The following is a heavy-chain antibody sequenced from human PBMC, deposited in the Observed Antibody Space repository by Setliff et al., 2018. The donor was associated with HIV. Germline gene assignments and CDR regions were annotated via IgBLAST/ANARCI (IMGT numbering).Heavy chain of an antibody. D-gene: IGHD2-21*02. V-gene: IGHV4-59*08. CDR2: IYKSGTT. CDR1: GGSISSYY. CDR3: GRLSETAMASFDS. Sequence: ETLSLTCTVSGGSISSYYWSWIRQPPGKGLEWIGYIYKSGTTNYSPSLKSRVTISAGPSKNQFSLKLTSVTAADTAVYYCGRLSETAMASFDSWGQGILVTVSS. J-gene: IGHJ4*02.